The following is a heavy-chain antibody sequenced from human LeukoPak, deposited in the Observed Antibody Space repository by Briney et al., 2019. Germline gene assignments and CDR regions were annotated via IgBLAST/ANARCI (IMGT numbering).Heavy chain of an antibody. D-gene: IGHD2-15*01. V-gene: IGHV3-7*01. CDR1: GFTFNNDW. J-gene: IGHJ5*02. CDR3: ARGADGVSSNSRGWFDP. Sequence: GGSLRLSCAASGFTFNNDWMSWVRQAPGKGLEWVANIKQDGSEKNYVDSVKGRFTISRDNAKKSLYLQMNTLGAEDTAVYSCARGADGVSSNSRGWFDPWGQGTLVTVSS. CDR2: IKQDGSEK.